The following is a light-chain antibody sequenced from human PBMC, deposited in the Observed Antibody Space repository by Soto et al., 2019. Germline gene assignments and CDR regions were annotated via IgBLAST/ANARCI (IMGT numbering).Light chain of an antibody. CDR3: TSYTSSNTRKV. V-gene: IGLV2-14*01. Sequence: QSALTQPASVSGSPGQSIAISCTGTSSDVGGYNYVSWYQQHPGKAPKLMIYEVSNRPSGVSNRFSGSKSGNTASLTISGLQAEDAAAYYCTSYTSSNTRKVFGGGTKLTVL. CDR1: SSDVGGYNY. CDR2: EVS. J-gene: IGLJ3*02.